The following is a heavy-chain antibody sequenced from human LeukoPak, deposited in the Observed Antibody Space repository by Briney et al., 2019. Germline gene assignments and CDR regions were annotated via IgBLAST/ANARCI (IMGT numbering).Heavy chain of an antibody. J-gene: IGHJ4*02. Sequence: GASVKVSCKTSGYTFTGYYMHWVRQAPGQGLEWMGWINPNSGGTNYAQKFQGGVTMTRDTSISTAYMELSRLRSDDTAVYYCARIKSSNKDPTSGSYFLYWGQGTLVTVSS. D-gene: IGHD1-26*01. V-gene: IGHV1-2*02. CDR2: INPNSGGT. CDR1: GYTFTGYY. CDR3: ARIKSSNKDPTSGSYFLY.